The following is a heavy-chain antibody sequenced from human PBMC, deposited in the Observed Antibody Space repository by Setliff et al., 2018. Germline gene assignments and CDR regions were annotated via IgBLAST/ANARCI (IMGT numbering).Heavy chain of an antibody. J-gene: IGHJ4*02. D-gene: IGHD1-26*01. CDR3: ARDPLYSGSYGPEFYFDY. CDR1: GYTFTSYG. Sequence: ASVKVSCKASGYTFTSYGISWVRQAPGQGLEWMGWISGYNGNTNYAQNFQGRVTMTTDTSTSTAYMELRSLRSDDTAVYYCARDPLYSGSYGPEFYFDYWGQGTLVTVYS. V-gene: IGHV1-18*01. CDR2: ISGYNGNT.